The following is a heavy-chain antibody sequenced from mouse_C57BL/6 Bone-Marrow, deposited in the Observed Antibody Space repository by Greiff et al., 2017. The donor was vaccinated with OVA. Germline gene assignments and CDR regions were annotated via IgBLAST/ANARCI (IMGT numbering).Heavy chain of an antibody. CDR1: GFTFSSYA. CDR3: TRPLLGVFDY. J-gene: IGHJ2*01. V-gene: IGHV5-9-1*02. Sequence: DVMLVESGEGLVKPGGSLKLSCAASGFTFSSYAMSWVRQTPEKRLEWVAYISSGGDYIYYADTVKGRFTISRDNARNTLYLQMSSLKSEDTAMYYCTRPLLGVFDYWGQGTTLTVSS. D-gene: IGHD2-10*02. CDR2: ISSGGDYI.